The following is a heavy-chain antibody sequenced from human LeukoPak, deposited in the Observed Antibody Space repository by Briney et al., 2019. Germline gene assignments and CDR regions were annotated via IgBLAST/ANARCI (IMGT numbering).Heavy chain of an antibody. CDR1: GFTFSSYG. V-gene: IGHV3-30*02. CDR2: VRYDGSNK. D-gene: IGHD5-24*01. CDR3: AKDRDGYNSPGNY. Sequence: GGSLRLSCAASGFTFSSYGMHWVRQAPGKGLEWVAFVRYDGSNKYYADSVKGRFTISRDNSKNTLYLQMNSLRAEDTAVYYCAKDRDGYNSPGNYWGQGTLVTVCS. J-gene: IGHJ4*02.